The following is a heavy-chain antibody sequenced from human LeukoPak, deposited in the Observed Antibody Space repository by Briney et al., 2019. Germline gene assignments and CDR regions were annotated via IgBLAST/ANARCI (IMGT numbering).Heavy chain of an antibody. J-gene: IGHJ3*02. CDR3: ARRYDSSDYYPSAFDI. V-gene: IGHV4-59*08. CDR2: IYYSGST. Sequence: SETLSLTCTVSGGSISSYYWSWIRQPPGKGLEWIGYIYYSGSTNYNPPLKSRVTISVDTSKNQFSLKLSSVTAADTAVYYCARRYDSSDYYPSAFDIWGQGTMVTVSS. CDR1: GGSISSYY. D-gene: IGHD3-22*01.